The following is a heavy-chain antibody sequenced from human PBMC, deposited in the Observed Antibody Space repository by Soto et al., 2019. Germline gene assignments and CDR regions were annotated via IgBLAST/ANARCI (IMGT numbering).Heavy chain of an antibody. V-gene: IGHV1-3*01. J-gene: IGHJ4*02. D-gene: IGHD2-2*02. CDR2: INAGNGNT. CDR3: AKTRHTRSLKYYFDL. Sequence: ASVKVSCKASGGSFSSFAFSWVRQAPGQRLEWMGWINAGNGNTKYSQKFQGRVTITRDTSASTAYMERSSLTSDDTAVYYCAKTRHTRSLKYYFDLWGQGTLVTVSS. CDR1: GGSFSSFA.